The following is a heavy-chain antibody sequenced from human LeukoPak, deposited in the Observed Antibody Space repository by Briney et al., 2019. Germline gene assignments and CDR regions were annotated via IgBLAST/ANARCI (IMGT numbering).Heavy chain of an antibody. Sequence: ASVKVSCKASGYTITNNYMHWVRQAPGQWLEWMGIIHPSGGSTSYAQKFQGRVTMTRDMSTSTVYMELSSLRSEDTAVYYCARVGRRYTKDSSGYYYFDYWGQGTLVTVSS. CDR2: IHPSGGST. CDR1: GYTITNNY. J-gene: IGHJ4*02. CDR3: ARVGRRYTKDSSGYYYFDY. D-gene: IGHD3-22*01. V-gene: IGHV1-46*01.